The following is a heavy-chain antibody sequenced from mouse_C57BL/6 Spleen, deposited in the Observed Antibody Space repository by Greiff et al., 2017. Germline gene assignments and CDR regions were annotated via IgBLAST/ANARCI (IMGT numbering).Heavy chain of an antibody. CDR3: SRAFMTTVVDAMDY. J-gene: IGHJ4*01. Sequence: VMLVESGPELVKPGASVKISCKASGYAFSSSWMNWVKQRPGKGLEWIGRIYPGDGDTNYNGKFKGKATLTADKSSSTAYMQLSSLTSEDAAVYFWSRAFMTTVVDAMDYWGQGTSVTVSS. D-gene: IGHD1-1*01. V-gene: IGHV1-82*01. CDR2: IYPGDGDT. CDR1: GYAFSSSW.